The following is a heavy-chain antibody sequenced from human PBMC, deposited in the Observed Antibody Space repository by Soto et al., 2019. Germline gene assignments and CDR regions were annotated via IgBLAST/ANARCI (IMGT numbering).Heavy chain of an antibody. D-gene: IGHD3-10*01. CDR1: DGSFGGYY. V-gene: IGHV4-34*01. CDR3: ARQPTKGLGGWFDP. CDR2: INHSGST. Sequence: QVQLQQWGAGLLRPSETLSLNCAVYDGSFGGYYWSWIRQPPGKGLEWIGEINHSGSTNYNPSLSSRVTISVDTYKKRLSLKLSSVTAADTALYYCARQPTKGLGGWFDPWGQGTLVTVSS. J-gene: IGHJ5*02.